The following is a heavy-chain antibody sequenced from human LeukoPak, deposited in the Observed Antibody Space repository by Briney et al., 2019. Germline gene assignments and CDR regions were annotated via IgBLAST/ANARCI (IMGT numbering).Heavy chain of an antibody. CDR1: GFTFSSYA. Sequence: GGSLGLSCAASGFTFSSYAMHWVRQAPGKGLEWVAVISYDGSSKYYADSVKGRFTISRDNSKNTLYLQMNSLRAEDTAVYYCAREWELVYWGQGTLVTVSS. CDR2: ISYDGSSK. CDR3: AREWELVY. V-gene: IGHV3-30-3*01. D-gene: IGHD1-26*01. J-gene: IGHJ4*02.